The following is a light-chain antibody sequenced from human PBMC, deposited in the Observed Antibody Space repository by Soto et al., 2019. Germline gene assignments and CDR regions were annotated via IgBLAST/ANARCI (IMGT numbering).Light chain of an antibody. V-gene: IGKV3-11*01. Sequence: EIVLTQSPATLSLSPGERATLSCRASQSVSNYLAWYQQKPGQAPRLLIYDASKRATCTPARFTGSGSGTDFTLTISSLESEDFAVYYCQQRSNWPPWTFGQGTKVEIK. CDR2: DAS. CDR3: QQRSNWPPWT. J-gene: IGKJ1*01. CDR1: QSVSNY.